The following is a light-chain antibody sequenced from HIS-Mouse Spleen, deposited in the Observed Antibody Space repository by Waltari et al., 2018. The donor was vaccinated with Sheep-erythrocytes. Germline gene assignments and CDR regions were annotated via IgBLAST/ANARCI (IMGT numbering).Light chain of an antibody. CDR1: SSDVGGYNY. V-gene: IGLV2-14*03. CDR2: DVI. Sequence: QSALTQPASVSGSPGQSITISCTGTSSDVGGYNYVSWYQQHPGKAPKLMIYDVINRPSGVSNLFSGSKSGNTASLTISGLQAEDEADYYCSSYTSSSTRVFGGGTKLTVL. J-gene: IGLJ3*02. CDR3: SSYTSSSTRV.